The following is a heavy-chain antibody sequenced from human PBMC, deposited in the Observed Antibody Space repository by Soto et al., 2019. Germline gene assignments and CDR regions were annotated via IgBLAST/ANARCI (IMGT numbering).Heavy chain of an antibody. V-gene: IGHV1-69*06. CDR2: TIPVFNTA. J-gene: IGHJ3*02. CDR1: GGTLSDHG. Sequence: QVQLEQSGAEVKKPGSSVKISCKASGGTLSDHGVSWLRQAPGQGLEWLGGTIPVFNTAKYAPKFQGRVTIAADNSTNIAYMELGSLRSDDTAFYYCARGVYGSGNYYTGPSAFDIWGQGTLVIVSS. CDR3: ARGVYGSGNYYTGPSAFDI. D-gene: IGHD3-10*01.